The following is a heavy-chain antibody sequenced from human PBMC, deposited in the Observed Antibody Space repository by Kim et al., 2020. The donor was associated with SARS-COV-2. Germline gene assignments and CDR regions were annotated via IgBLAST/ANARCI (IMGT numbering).Heavy chain of an antibody. D-gene: IGHD1-26*01. Sequence: GGSLRLSCVASGFSLRNYMMTWVRQVPGKGLEWVSTISGGGDPTYYADSVKGRFSISRDNSRNTVFLQMNSLRAEDTALYYCAKEIWGPTILRYFDYWGPGTLVTVSS. V-gene: IGHV3-23*01. J-gene: IGHJ4*02. CDR1: GFSLRNYM. CDR3: AKEIWGPTILRYFDY. CDR2: ISGGGDPT.